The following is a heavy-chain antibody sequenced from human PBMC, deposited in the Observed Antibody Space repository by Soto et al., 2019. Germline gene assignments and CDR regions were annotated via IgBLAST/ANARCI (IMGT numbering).Heavy chain of an antibody. Sequence: QFQLVQSGAEVKKPGASVKVSCKASGYNFTRFGISWVRQAPGHGLEWMGWMGAHSGHTRQAQKFQGRLTMTTDASINTAYTDLRSLTSDDTALYYCGREGHQLAQEDYYQFNGMDVWGQGTKVIVSS. CDR2: MGAHSGHT. CDR1: GYNFTRFG. CDR3: GREGHQLAQEDYYQFNGMDV. V-gene: IGHV1-18*01. D-gene: IGHD1-1*01. J-gene: IGHJ6*02.